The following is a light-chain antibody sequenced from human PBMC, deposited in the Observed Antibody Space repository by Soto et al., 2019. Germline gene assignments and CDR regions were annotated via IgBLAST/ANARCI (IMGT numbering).Light chain of an antibody. CDR2: GTS. V-gene: IGKV3-20*01. CDR1: QSVTSSF. CDR3: QQFGTSLP. J-gene: IGKJ4*01. Sequence: EIVLTQSPGTLSLSPGERATLSCRASQSVTSSFLAWYQQKPGQPPRLLIFGTSNRATGIPDGFSGSGSGTDFTLTISRLEPEDFAVYYFQQFGTSLPCGGGTKVEIK.